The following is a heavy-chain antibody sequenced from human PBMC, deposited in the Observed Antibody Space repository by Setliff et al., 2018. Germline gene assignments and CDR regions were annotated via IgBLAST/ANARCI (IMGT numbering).Heavy chain of an antibody. V-gene: IGHV1-69*10. CDR1: GGTFSSYA. CDR3: ARGTRVNGSGSYFYY. CDR2: IIPILGIA. D-gene: IGHD3-10*01. Sequence: SVKVSCKASGGTFSSYAISWVRQAPGQGLEWMGGIIPILGIANYAQKFQGRVTIAADKSTSTAYMELSSLRSEDTAVYYCARGTRVNGSGSYFYYWGQGTLVTVSS. J-gene: IGHJ4*02.